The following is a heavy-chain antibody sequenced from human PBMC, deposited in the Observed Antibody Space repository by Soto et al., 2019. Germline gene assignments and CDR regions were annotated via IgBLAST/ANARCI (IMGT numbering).Heavy chain of an antibody. V-gene: IGHV3-23*01. CDR3: AKVPVVVPAGTYWYFDL. D-gene: IGHD2-2*01. CDR1: GFTFSSYA. J-gene: IGHJ2*01. Sequence: EVQLLESGGGLVQPGGSLRLSCAASGFTFSSYAMSWVRQAPGKGLEWVSAISGSGGSTYYADFVKGRFTISRDNSKNTLYLQMNSLRAEDTAVYYCAKVPVVVPAGTYWYFDLWGRGTLVTVSS. CDR2: ISGSGGST.